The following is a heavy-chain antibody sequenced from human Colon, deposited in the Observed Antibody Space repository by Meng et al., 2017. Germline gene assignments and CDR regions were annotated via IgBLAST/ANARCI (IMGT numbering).Heavy chain of an antibody. Sequence: QLQLQESGSRLVKPSQTLSLTCAVSGDSVTTTLSSWSWIRPSPGKGLEWTGNIYDNDYTYYSPSLRSRVTISVDRSNNQFSLNLNSVTAADTAVYFCARGYRGSTYFAYWGQGILVTVSS. CDR1: GDSVTTTLSS. CDR3: ARGYRGSTYFAY. CDR2: IYDNDYT. J-gene: IGHJ4*02. D-gene: IGHD3-16*01. V-gene: IGHV4-30-2*06.